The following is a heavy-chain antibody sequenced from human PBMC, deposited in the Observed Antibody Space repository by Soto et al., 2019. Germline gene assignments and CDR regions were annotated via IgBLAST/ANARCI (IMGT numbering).Heavy chain of an antibody. CDR3: ANSSTPFDY. Sequence: EVQLLESGGGLVQPGGSLRLSCAAYGFTFSSYAMSWVRQAPGKGPAWVSAISGSGGRTYYADSVKGRFTISRDNSKNTLYLPMNSLRAEDTAVYYCANSSTPFDYLCQGTLVSVSS. V-gene: IGHV3-23*01. D-gene: IGHD6-13*01. J-gene: IGHJ4*02. CDR1: GFTFSSYA. CDR2: ISGSGGRT.